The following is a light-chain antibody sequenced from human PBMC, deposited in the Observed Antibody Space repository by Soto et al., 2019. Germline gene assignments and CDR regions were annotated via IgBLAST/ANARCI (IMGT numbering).Light chain of an antibody. V-gene: IGKV1-39*01. CDR1: QGIDVY. J-gene: IGKJ2*01. CDR3: QQSFLAPYT. CDR2: GAS. Sequence: DIQMTQSPSSLSAFVGDRVTITCRASQGIDVYLNWYQQKPGKAPKVLIYGASSLQSGVASRFSGSVSETHFTLTIGSLQPEDFATYFCQQSFLAPYTFGQGTKVEIK.